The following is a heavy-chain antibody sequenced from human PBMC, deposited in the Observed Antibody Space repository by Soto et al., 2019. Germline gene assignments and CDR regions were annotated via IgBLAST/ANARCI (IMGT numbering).Heavy chain of an antibody. CDR1: GGSISSSSYY. CDR2: IYYSGST. V-gene: IGHV4-39*01. D-gene: IGHD3-3*01. J-gene: IGHJ3*02. CDR3: ASSYYDFWSGYYGGAFDI. Sequence: PSEILSLTCTVSGGSISSSSYYWGWIRQPPGKGLEWIGSIYYSGSTYYNPSLKSRVTISVDTSKNQFSLKLSSVTAADTAVHYCASSYYDFWSGYYGGAFDIWGQGTMVTVSS.